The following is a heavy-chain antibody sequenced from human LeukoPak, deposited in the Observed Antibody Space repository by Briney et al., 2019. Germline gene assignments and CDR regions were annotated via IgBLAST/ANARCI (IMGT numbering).Heavy chain of an antibody. J-gene: IGHJ4*02. CDR3: ARGSYGDYDFDY. Sequence: SETLSLTCTVSGGSISSYYWSWIRQPPGKGLEWIGYIYYSGSTNYNPSLKSRVTISVDTSKNQFSLKLSSVTAADTAVYYCARGSYGDYDFDYWGRGTLVTVSS. V-gene: IGHV4-59*12. D-gene: IGHD4-17*01. CDR2: IYYSGST. CDR1: GGSISSYY.